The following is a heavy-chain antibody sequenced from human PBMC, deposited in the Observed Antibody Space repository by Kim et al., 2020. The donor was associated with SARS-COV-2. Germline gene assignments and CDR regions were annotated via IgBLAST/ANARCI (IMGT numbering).Heavy chain of an antibody. J-gene: IGHJ4*02. Sequence: GGSLRLSCAASGFTVSSYGMHWVRQAPGKGLEWVAVIWNDGRNKYYADSVKGRFTISRDNSKNTLYLQMNSLRAEDTAVYYCARDWARGYSGYDLIGYWGQGTLVTVSS. CDR3: ARDWARGYSGYDLIGY. V-gene: IGHV3-33*01. CDR2: IWNDGRNK. D-gene: IGHD5-12*01. CDR1: GFTVSSYG.